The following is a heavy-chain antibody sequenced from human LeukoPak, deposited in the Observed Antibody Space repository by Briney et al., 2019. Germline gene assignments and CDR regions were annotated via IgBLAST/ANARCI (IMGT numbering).Heavy chain of an antibody. V-gene: IGHV1-69*05. D-gene: IGHD4/OR15-4a*01. Sequence: GASVKVSCKASGGTFSSYAVSWVRQAPGQGLEWMGGIIPIFGTANYAQKFQGRVTITTDESTSTAYMELSSLRSEDTAVYYCARVGAVQTFDYWGQGTLVTVSS. CDR1: GGTFSSYA. CDR2: IIPIFGTA. J-gene: IGHJ4*02. CDR3: ARVGAVQTFDY.